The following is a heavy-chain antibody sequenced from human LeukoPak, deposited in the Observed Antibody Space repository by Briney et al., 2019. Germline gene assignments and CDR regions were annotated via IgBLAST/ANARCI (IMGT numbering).Heavy chain of an antibody. CDR2: VRFDGSDK. V-gene: IGHV3-33*01. CDR3: ARDLYDYYLDY. Sequence: GGSLGLSCAASGFSFSSYGIHWVRQAPGKGLEWVAGVRFDGSDKYHEDYVKGRFTISRDNSKDTVNLQMNSLRAEDTAVYYCARDLYDYYLDYWGQGTVVTVSS. D-gene: IGHD3-3*01. J-gene: IGHJ4*02. CDR1: GFSFSSYG.